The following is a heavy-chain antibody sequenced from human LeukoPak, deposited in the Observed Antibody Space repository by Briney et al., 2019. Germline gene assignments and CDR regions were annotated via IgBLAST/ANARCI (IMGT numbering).Heavy chain of an antibody. CDR3: ARVTVKPNWFDP. Sequence: ASVKVSCKASGYTFTVYYIHWVRQAPGQGLEWMGWINPNSGGTNYVQKFQGRVTMTRDTSISTAYMELSRLRSDDTAVYYCARVTVKPNWFDPWGQGTLVTVSS. D-gene: IGHD4-17*01. J-gene: IGHJ5*02. CDR2: INPNSGGT. V-gene: IGHV1-2*02. CDR1: GYTFTVYY.